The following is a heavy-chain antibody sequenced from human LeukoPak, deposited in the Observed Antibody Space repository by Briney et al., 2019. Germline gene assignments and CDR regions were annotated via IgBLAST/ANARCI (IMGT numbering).Heavy chain of an antibody. D-gene: IGHD3-3*01. Sequence: GASVKVSCKVSGYTFTEMSIHWVRQTPGKGLEWLVGIDQESGERVYAQNFRGRVTMSEDTSTDTAYMEVSSLRSEDTAIYYCADFGVVTNWFDPWGQGTLVTVSS. CDR3: ADFGVVTNWFDP. J-gene: IGHJ5*02. CDR2: IDQESGER. V-gene: IGHV1-24*01. CDR1: GYTFTEMS.